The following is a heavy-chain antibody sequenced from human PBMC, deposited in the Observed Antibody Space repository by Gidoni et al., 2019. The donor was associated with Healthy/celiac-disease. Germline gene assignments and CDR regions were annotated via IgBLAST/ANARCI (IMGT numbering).Heavy chain of an antibody. J-gene: IGHJ6*03. V-gene: IGHV3-11*05. CDR1: GFTIRDYY. CDR3: ARAYSSSWKGYYYYMDV. Sequence: QVQLVESGGGLFMPGGSLRLPRPSPGFTIRDYYMSWIRQSPGKGLEWVSYISSSSSYTNYADSVKGRFTISRDNAKNSLYMQMNSLRAEDTAVYYCARAYSSSWKGYYYYMDVWGKGTTVTVSS. D-gene: IGHD6-13*01. CDR2: ISSSSSYT.